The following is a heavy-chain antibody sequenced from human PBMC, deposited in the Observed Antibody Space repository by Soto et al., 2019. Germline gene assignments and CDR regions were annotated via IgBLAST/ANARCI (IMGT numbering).Heavy chain of an antibody. J-gene: IGHJ4*02. CDR3: ARDRQKALVVVAATGGFDY. D-gene: IGHD2-15*01. CDR2: ISFAGNNK. V-gene: IGHV3-30*04. CDR1: GFTFSSYS. Sequence: LRLSCAASGFTFSSYSMHWVRQDPDMGLEWVAFISFAGNNKYYADSVKGRFTISRDNSNNMLYLEMNSLRPDDTAVYYCARDRQKALVVVAATGGFDYWGQGTPVTVSS.